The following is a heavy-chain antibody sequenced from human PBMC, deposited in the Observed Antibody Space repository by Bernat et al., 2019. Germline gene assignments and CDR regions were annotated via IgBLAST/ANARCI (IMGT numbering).Heavy chain of an antibody. CDR1: GFTFSSYG. D-gene: IGHD5-24*01. J-gene: IGHJ4*02. Sequence: QVQLVESGGGVVQPGRSLRLSCAASGFTFSSYGMHWVRQAPGKGLEWVAVISYDGSNKYYADDVKGRFTISRDNSKNTLYLQMNSLRAEDTAVYYCAKERWLQLYYFDYWGQGTLVTVSS. V-gene: IGHV3-30*18. CDR3: AKERWLQLYYFDY. CDR2: ISYDGSNK.